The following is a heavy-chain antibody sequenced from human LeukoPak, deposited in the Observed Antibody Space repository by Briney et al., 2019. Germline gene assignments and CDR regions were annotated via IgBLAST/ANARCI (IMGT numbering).Heavy chain of an antibody. CDR1: GGSISSYY. D-gene: IGHD6-13*01. Sequence: PSETLSLTCTVSGGSISSYYWSWIRQPPGKGLEWIGYIYYSGSTNYNPSLKSRVTISVDTSKNQFSLKLSSVTAADTAVYYCARRGGIAAAGYYFDYWGQGTLVTVSS. CDR2: IYYSGST. CDR3: ARRGGIAAAGYYFDY. V-gene: IGHV4-59*08. J-gene: IGHJ4*02.